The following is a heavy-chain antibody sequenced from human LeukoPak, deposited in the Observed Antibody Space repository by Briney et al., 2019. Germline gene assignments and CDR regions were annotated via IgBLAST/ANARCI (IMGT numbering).Heavy chain of an antibody. CDR2: IYSGGTT. CDR3: ARVLWNGDYPRFGY. CDR1: GFSVSSNY. J-gene: IGHJ4*02. Sequence: QPGGSLRLSCAASGFSVSSNYMNWVRQAPGKGLEWVSIIYSGGTTYYADSVKGRFTISRDNSKNTLYLQMNSLRAEDTAAYYCARVLWNGDYPRFGYWGQGTLVTVSS. D-gene: IGHD4-17*01. V-gene: IGHV3-53*01.